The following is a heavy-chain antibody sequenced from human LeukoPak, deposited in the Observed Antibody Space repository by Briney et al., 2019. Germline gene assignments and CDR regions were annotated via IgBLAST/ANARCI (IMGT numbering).Heavy chain of an antibody. CDR2: ISGSNSYI. D-gene: IGHD3-3*01. CDR3: ARALTALTYEGY. CDR1: GFTFSSYT. Sequence: GGSLRLSCAASGFTFSSYTMHWIRQAPGKGLEWVSSISGSNSYIFYADSVKGRFTVSRDNAKDSLYLQMNSLRAEDTAVYYCARALTALTYEGYWGQGTLVTVSS. J-gene: IGHJ4*02. V-gene: IGHV3-21*01.